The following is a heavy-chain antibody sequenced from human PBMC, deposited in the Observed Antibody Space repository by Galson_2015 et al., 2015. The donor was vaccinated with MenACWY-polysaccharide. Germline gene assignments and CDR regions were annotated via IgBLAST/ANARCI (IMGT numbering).Heavy chain of an antibody. CDR1: GFAFNNYG. D-gene: IGHD1-26*01. V-gene: IGHV3-30*02. Sequence: SLRLSCAASGFAFNNYGMHWVRQAPGKGLEWVALIQYDGKNKYYVDSVKGRFTISRDNSENTLYLQMNSLRAEDTAVYYCAKDALPKRANWFDPWGQGTLVTVSS. CDR2: IQYDGKNK. J-gene: IGHJ5*02. CDR3: AKDALPKRANWFDP.